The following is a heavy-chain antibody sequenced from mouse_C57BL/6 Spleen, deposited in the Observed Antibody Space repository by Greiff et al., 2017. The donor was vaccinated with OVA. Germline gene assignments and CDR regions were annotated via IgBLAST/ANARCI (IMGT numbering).Heavy chain of an antibody. CDR2: IRNKANGYTT. D-gene: IGHD1-1*01. J-gene: IGHJ3*01. CDR1: GFTFTDYY. CDR3: ASSDYYGSSHFAY. V-gene: IGHV7-3*01. Sequence: EVQGVESGGGLVQPGGSLSLSCAASGFTFTDYYMSWVRQPPGKALEWLGFIRNKANGYTTEYSASVKGRFTISRDNSQSILYLQMNALRAEDSATYYCASSDYYGSSHFAYWGQGTLVTVSA.